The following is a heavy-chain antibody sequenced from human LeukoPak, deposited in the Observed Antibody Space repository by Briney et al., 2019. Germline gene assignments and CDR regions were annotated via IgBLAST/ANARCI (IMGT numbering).Heavy chain of an antibody. D-gene: IGHD3-10*01. Sequence: ASVKVSCKASGYTFTGYYMHWVRQAPGQGLEWMGWINPNSGGTNYAQKFQGRVTMTRDTSISTAYMELSRLRSDDTAVYYCARDYPYGSGSYYFDSWGQGTLVTVSS. CDR2: INPNSGGT. V-gene: IGHV1-2*02. CDR3: ARDYPYGSGSYYFDS. J-gene: IGHJ4*02. CDR1: GYTFTGYY.